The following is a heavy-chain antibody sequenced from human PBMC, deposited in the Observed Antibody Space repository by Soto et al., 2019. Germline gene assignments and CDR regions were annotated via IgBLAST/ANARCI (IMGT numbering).Heavy chain of an antibody. CDR3: VRNYKNGYSPFDY. Sequence: PSETLSLTCTVSGDSISDYYWSWIRQPAGKGLEWIGRIYPGGSTNYNPSLKSRVTMSVDTSKNQFSLKLSSVTAADSAVYYCVRNYKNGYSPFDYWGQGTQVTVSS. D-gene: IGHD3-22*01. CDR2: IYPGGST. CDR1: GDSISDYY. J-gene: IGHJ4*02. V-gene: IGHV4-4*07.